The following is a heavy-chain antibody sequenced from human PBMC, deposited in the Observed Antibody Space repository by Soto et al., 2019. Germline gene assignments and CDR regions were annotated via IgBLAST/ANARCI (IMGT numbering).Heavy chain of an antibody. Sequence: GGSLRLSCAASGFTFTSYAMTWVRQAPGKGLEWVSAISGSGGSEFYADSVKGRFTISRDNSKNTLYLQMKSLRAEDTALYYCAKGDTTMITDYYAMDVWGQGTTVTVSS. CDR2: ISGSGGSE. J-gene: IGHJ6*02. CDR3: AKGDTTMITDYYAMDV. D-gene: IGHD5-18*01. V-gene: IGHV3-23*01. CDR1: GFTFTSYA.